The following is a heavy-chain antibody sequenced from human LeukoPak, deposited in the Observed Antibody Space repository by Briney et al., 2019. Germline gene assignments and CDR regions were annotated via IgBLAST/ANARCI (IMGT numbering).Heavy chain of an antibody. CDR3: ARVTVDPYYYYYGMDV. D-gene: IGHD3/OR15-3a*01. CDR1: GYTFTSYY. J-gene: IGHJ6*02. Sequence: ASVKVSCKASGYTFTSYYMHWVRQAPGQGLEWMGIINPSGGSTSYAQKFQGRVTMTRDTSTSTVYMELSSPRSEDTAVYYCARVTVDPYYYYYGMDVWGQGTTVTVSS. V-gene: IGHV1-46*01. CDR2: INPSGGST.